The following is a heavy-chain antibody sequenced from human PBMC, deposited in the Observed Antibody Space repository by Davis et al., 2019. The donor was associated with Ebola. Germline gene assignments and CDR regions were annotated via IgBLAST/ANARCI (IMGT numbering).Heavy chain of an antibody. J-gene: IGHJ5*02. D-gene: IGHD6-13*01. V-gene: IGHV4-59*01. CDR1: GGSISSYY. Sequence: MPSETLSLTCTVSGGSISSYYWSWIRQPPGKGLEWIGYIYYSGSTNYNPSLKSQVTISVDTSKNQFSLKLSSVTAADTAVYYCARTAMGIAAPWGQETLVTVSS. CDR3: ARTAMGIAAP. CDR2: IYYSGST.